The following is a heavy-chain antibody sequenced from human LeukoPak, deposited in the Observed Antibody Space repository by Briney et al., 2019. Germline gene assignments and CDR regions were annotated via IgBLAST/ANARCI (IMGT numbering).Heavy chain of an antibody. Sequence: SETLSLTCAVYGGSFSGYYWSWIRQPPGKGLEWIGYIYYSGSTNYNPSLKSRVTISVDTSKNQFSLKLSSVTAADTAVYYCARVKGYYGSGSYYYYYYIDVWGKGTTVTVSS. D-gene: IGHD3-10*01. J-gene: IGHJ6*03. V-gene: IGHV4-59*01. CDR3: ARVKGYYGSGSYYYYYYIDV. CDR1: GGSFSGYY. CDR2: IYYSGST.